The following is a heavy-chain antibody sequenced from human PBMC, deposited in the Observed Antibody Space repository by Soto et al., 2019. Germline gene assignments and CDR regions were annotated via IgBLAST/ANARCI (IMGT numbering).Heavy chain of an antibody. V-gene: IGHV4-30-4*01. CDR2: IYYSGST. Sequence: QVQLQESGPGLVNPSQTLSLTFTVSGGYISSGDYYWSWIRQPPGKGLEWFGYIYYSGSTYYNPSLKRRVNISVDTSKHQFSLKLSSLPDADTAVYYCARSELGLEYGCQGTLVTVSS. CDR3: ARSELGLEY. CDR1: GGYISSGDYY. D-gene: IGHD5-18*01. J-gene: IGHJ4*02.